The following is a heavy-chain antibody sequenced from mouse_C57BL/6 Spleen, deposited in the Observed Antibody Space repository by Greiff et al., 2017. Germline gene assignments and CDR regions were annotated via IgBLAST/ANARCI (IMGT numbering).Heavy chain of an antibody. Sequence: QVQLQQPGAELVKPGASVKLSCKASGYTFTSYWMQWVKQRPGQGLEWIGELDPSDSYTNYNQKFKGKATLTVDTSSSTAYMQLSSLTSEDSAVYYCARKEGNYYGSAWFAYWGQGTLVTVSA. J-gene: IGHJ3*01. D-gene: IGHD2-1*01. CDR1: GYTFTSYW. CDR3: ARKEGNYYGSAWFAY. V-gene: IGHV1-50*01. CDR2: LDPSDSYT.